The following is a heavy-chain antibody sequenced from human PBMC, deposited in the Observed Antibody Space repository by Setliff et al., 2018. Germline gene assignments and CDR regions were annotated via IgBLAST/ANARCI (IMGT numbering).Heavy chain of an antibody. D-gene: IGHD3-10*01. CDR3: ARDHVYGSQYYYYYYGMDV. J-gene: IGHJ6*02. V-gene: IGHV3-7*01. Sequence: HPEGSLRLSCAASGFTFSRYWMSWVRQAPGKGLEWVANIKQDGSEKYYVDSVKGRFTISRDNAKNSLYLQMNSLRAEDTAVYYCARDHVYGSQYYYYYYGMDVWGQGTTVTVSS. CDR1: GFTFSRYW. CDR2: IKQDGSEK.